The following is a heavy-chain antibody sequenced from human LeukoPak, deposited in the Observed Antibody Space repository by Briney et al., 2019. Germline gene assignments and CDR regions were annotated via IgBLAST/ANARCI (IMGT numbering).Heavy chain of an antibody. J-gene: IGHJ4*02. V-gene: IGHV3-30*02. CDR3: AKALNWNDVEFDY. CDR2: IRYDGSNK. CDR1: GFTFSTYG. Sequence: GGSLRLSCAASGFTFSTYGMHWVRQAPGKGLEWVAFIRYDGSNKYYADSVKGRFTISRDNSKNTLYLQMNSLRAEDTAVYYCAKALNWNDVEFDYWGQGTLVTVSS. D-gene: IGHD1-20*01.